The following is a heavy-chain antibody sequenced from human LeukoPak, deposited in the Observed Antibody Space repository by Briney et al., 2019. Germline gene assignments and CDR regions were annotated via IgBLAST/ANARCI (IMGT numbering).Heavy chain of an antibody. Sequence: SETLSLTCTVSGGSISSGDYYWSWIRQPPGKGLEWNGYIYYSGSTYYNPSLKSRVTISVDTSKNQFSLKLSSVTAADTAVYYCACLLGYCSSTSCDNRFDPWGRGTLVTVSS. CDR1: GGSISSGDYY. CDR3: ACLLGYCSSTSCDNRFDP. J-gene: IGHJ5*02. CDR2: IYYSGST. V-gene: IGHV4-30-4*08. D-gene: IGHD2-2*02.